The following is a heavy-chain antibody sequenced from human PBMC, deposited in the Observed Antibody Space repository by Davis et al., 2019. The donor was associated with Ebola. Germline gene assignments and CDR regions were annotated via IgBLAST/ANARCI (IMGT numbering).Heavy chain of an antibody. J-gene: IGHJ4*02. Sequence: PGGSLRLSCAASGFTFRNHAMHWVRQAPGKGLEWVAVVSHSPRETFYADSVKGRFTISRDNSENTLFLQMNSLTADDTAVYYCARAVFHEVLDYWGQGTPVTVSS. D-gene: IGHD3-3*01. CDR1: GFTFRNHA. V-gene: IGHV3-30*04. CDR2: VSHSPRET. CDR3: ARAVFHEVLDY.